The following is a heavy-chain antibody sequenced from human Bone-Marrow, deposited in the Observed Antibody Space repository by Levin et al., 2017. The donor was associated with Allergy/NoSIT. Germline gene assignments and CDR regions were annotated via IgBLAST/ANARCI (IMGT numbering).Heavy chain of an antibody. J-gene: IGHJ3*02. CDR1: GGSITSDNYF. CDR2: IHYSGSA. D-gene: IGHD3-10*01. Sequence: SETLSLTCTVSGGSITSDNYFWSWNRQHPGKGLEWIGYIHYSGSAHYNPSLGSRVSISIDTSKNQFSLNLRSVTGADTAVYYCAREVITPSYGALDAFDIWGQGTVITVSS. V-gene: IGHV4-31*03. CDR3: AREVITPSYGALDAFDI.